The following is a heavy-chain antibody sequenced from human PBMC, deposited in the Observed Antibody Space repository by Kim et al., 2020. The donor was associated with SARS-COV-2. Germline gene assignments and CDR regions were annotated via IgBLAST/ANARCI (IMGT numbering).Heavy chain of an antibody. D-gene: IGHD1-1*01. V-gene: IGHV1-18*01. J-gene: IGHJ6*02. CDR3: ARGSERGGYYYYGMDV. CDR2: ISAYNGNT. CDR1: GYTFTSYG. Sequence: ASVKVSCKASGYTFTSYGISWVRQAPGQGLEWMGWISAYNGNTNYAQKLQGRVTMTTDTSTSTAYMELRSLRSDDTAVYYCARGSERGGYYYYGMDVWGQGTTVTVSS.